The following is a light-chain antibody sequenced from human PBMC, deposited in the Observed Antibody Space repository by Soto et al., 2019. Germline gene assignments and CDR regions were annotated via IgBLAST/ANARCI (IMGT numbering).Light chain of an antibody. CDR3: QSFDSSLSVVV. J-gene: IGLJ2*01. Sequence: QSVLTQPHSVSGAPGQRSTISFTGSSSNIGAGYAVHWYQHLPGTAPKLLIFDNNNRPSGVPDRFSGSKSGTSASLAITGRQAEDEADYYRQSFDSSLSVVVFGGGTKLTVL. V-gene: IGLV1-40*01. CDR2: DNN. CDR1: SSNIGAGYA.